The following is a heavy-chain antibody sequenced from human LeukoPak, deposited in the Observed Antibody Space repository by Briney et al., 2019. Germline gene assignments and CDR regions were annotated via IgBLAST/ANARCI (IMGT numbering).Heavy chain of an antibody. J-gene: IGHJ6*03. CDR1: GGTFSSYA. Sequence: ASVKVSCKASGGTFSSYAISWVRQAPGQGLEWMGGITPIFGTANYAQKFQGRVTITTDESTSTAYMELSSLRSEDTAVYYCARVRPKLTRREIGYCSGGSCYSRDIDYYYYYMDVWGKGTTVTVSS. CDR2: ITPIFGTA. CDR3: ARVRPKLTRREIGYCSGGSCYSRDIDYYYYYMDV. V-gene: IGHV1-69*05. D-gene: IGHD2-15*01.